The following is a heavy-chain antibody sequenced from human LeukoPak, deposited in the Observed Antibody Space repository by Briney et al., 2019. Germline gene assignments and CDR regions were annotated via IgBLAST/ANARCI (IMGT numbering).Heavy chain of an antibody. CDR2: ITSSSSYI. V-gene: IGHV3-21*01. D-gene: IGHD2-2*01. J-gene: IGHJ4*02. Sequence: SGGSLRLSCAASGFTFSSYSMNWVRQAPGKGLEWVSSITSSSSYIYYADSVKGRLTISRDNAKNSLYLQMNSLRAGDTAVYYCARDSKPIDYWGQGTLVTVSS. CDR3: ARDSKPIDY. CDR1: GFTFSSYS.